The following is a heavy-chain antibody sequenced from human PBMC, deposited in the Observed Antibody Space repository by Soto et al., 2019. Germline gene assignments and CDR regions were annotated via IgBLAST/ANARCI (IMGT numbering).Heavy chain of an antibody. CDR2: IYYSGST. Sequence: SETLSLTCTVSGGSISSYYWSWIRQPPGKGLEWIGYIYYSGSTNYNPSLKSRVTISVDTSKNQFSLKLSSVTAADTAVYYCARVYYDILTGYYNPYYFDYWGQGTLVTVPS. CDR3: ARVYYDILTGYYNPYYFDY. V-gene: IGHV4-59*08. CDR1: GGSISSYY. J-gene: IGHJ4*02. D-gene: IGHD3-9*01.